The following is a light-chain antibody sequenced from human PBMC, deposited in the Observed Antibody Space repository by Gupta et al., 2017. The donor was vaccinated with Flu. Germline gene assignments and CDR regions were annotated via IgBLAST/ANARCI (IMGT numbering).Light chain of an antibody. CDR2: AAS. Sequence: PSSLSAFVGDTVTITCRASQHIVIYLNWYQQKPGKAPKLLIYAASSLQSGVPSRFNGSGSGADFTLTISRLQGEDFATYYCQQSHSPPWTFGQGTKVEVK. CDR1: QHIVIY. V-gene: IGKV1-39*01. J-gene: IGKJ1*01. CDR3: QQSHSPPWT.